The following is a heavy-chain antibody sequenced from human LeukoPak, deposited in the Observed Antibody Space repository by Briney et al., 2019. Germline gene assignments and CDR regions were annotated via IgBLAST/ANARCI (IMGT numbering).Heavy chain of an antibody. V-gene: IGHV4-61*02. Sequence: SETLSLTCTVSGGSISSGSYYWSWIRQPAGKGLEWIGRIYTSGSTNYNPSLKSRVTISVDTSKNQFSLKLSSVTAADTAVYYCARGPSNMVRGVIIYYYYYMDVWGKGTTVTISS. CDR3: ARGPSNMVRGVIIYYYYYMDV. CDR2: IYTSGST. CDR1: GGSISSGSYY. J-gene: IGHJ6*03. D-gene: IGHD3-10*01.